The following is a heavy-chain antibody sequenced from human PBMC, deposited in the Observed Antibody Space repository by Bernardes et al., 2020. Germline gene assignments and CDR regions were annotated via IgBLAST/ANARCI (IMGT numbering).Heavy chain of an antibody. J-gene: IGHJ6*02. CDR2: INAGNGNT. V-gene: IGHV1-3*01. CDR3: ARAGYCSGGSCYSVAYYYYGMDV. Sequence: ASVKVSCKASGYTFTSYAMHWVRQAPGQRLEWMGWINAGNGNTKYSQKFQGRVTITRDTSASTAYMELSSLRSEDTAVYYCARAGYCSGGSCYSVAYYYYGMDVWGQGTTVTVSS. D-gene: IGHD2-15*01. CDR1: GYTFTSYA.